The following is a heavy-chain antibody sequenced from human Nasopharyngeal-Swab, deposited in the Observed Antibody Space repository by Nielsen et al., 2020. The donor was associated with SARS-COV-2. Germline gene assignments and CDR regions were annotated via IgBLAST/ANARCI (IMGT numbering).Heavy chain of an antibody. J-gene: IGHJ4*02. CDR1: GFTFSSYA. CDR2: ISYDGSNT. Sequence: GESLKISCAASGFTFSSYAMRWVRQAPGTGLEWVAVISYDGSNTYYADSVKGRFTISRDNSKNTWYLQMNSLRAEDTAVYYCARDGSLRYYYDSSGYRYFDYWGQGTLVTVSS. V-gene: IGHV3-30*04. CDR3: ARDGSLRYYYDSSGYRYFDY. D-gene: IGHD3-22*01.